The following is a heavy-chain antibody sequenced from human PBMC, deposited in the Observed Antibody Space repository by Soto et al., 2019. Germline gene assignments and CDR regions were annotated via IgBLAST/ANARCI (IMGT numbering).Heavy chain of an antibody. CDR1: GDSISSNSW. V-gene: IGHV4-4*02. D-gene: IGHD6-6*01. Sequence: PSETLSLTCTISGDSISSNSWWSWVRQPPGKGLEWIGEVYYNGDTNYNPSLKSRVTISADTSKNHVSLQLNSVAAADTAVYYCARESIAALGWFDPWGQGTRVTVAS. CDR2: VYYNGDT. CDR3: ARESIAALGWFDP. J-gene: IGHJ5*02.